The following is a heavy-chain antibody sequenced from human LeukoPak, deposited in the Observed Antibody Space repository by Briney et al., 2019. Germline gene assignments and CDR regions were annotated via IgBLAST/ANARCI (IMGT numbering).Heavy chain of an antibody. CDR1: GFTFSDYY. Sequence: PGGSLRLSCAASGFTFSDYYMSWIRQAPGKGLERVAVIWYDGSNKYYADSVKGRFTISRDNSKNTLYLQMNSLRAEDTAVYYCARDRVAYCGGDCYSREVDYWGQGTLVTVSS. J-gene: IGHJ4*02. D-gene: IGHD2-21*02. CDR3: ARDRVAYCGGDCYSREVDY. CDR2: IWYDGSNK. V-gene: IGHV3-33*08.